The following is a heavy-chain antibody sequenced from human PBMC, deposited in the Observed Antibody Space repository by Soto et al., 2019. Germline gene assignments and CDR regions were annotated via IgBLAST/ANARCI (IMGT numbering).Heavy chain of an antibody. Sequence: ASVKVSCKASGYTFTSYGISWVRQAPGQGLEWMGWISAYNGNTNYAQKLQGRVTMTTDTSTSTAYMELRSLRSDDTAVYYCARVGYYDSSGYFSPGYWGQGTLVTVSS. V-gene: IGHV1-18*01. CDR2: ISAYNGNT. J-gene: IGHJ4*02. CDR3: ARVGYYDSSGYFSPGY. D-gene: IGHD3-22*01. CDR1: GYTFTSYG.